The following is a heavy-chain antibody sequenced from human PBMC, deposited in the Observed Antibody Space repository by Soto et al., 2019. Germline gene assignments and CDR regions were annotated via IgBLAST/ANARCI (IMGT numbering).Heavy chain of an antibody. V-gene: IGHV4-31*03. CDR2: IFYSGSP. CDR3: ARDPLGRRGSQYHHHAMDV. D-gene: IGHD3-3*02. CDR1: GGSISSGGYY. Sequence: PSETLSLTCTVSGGSISSGGYYWNWIRQHPGKGLEWIGYIFYSGSPYYTPSLKSRVTISVDTSKNQFSLNSLTFEDTAVYYCARDPLGRRGSQYHHHAMDVWGPGTTVTVSS. J-gene: IGHJ6*02.